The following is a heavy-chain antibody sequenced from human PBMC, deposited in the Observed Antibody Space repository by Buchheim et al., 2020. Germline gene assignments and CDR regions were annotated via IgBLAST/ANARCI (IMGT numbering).Heavy chain of an antibody. CDR3: ARDWPIFGVLGYYAMDV. Sequence: QVQLQESGPGLVKPSQTLSLTCTVSGGSISSGSDYWSWIRQPAGKGLEWIGHMYTSGSTNYNPSLKSRVTISVDTSTNQFSLKLNSVTAADTAVYYCARDWPIFGVLGYYAMDVWGQGTT. D-gene: IGHD3-3*01. CDR2: MYTSGST. CDR1: GGSISSGSDY. V-gene: IGHV4-61*02. J-gene: IGHJ6*02.